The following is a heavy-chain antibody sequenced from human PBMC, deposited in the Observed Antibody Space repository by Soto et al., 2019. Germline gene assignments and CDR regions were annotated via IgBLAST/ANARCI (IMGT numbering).Heavy chain of an antibody. CDR1: GYTFTGYS. D-gene: IGHD6-19*01. CDR2: INPNSGCT. Sequence: SVKVSCKASGYTFTGYSMHWVRQAPVQGLEWMGWINPNSGCTNYAQKVQCRDTMTRHTSISTAYMELRRLRCDETAVYYCARVGNIAVAAFEIWGQGKMVTVS. CDR3: ARVGNIAVAAFEI. J-gene: IGHJ3*02. V-gene: IGHV1-2*02.